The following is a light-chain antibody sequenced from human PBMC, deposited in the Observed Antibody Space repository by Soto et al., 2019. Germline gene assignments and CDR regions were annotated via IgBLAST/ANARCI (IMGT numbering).Light chain of an antibody. CDR1: QSVTSSY. V-gene: IGKV3-20*01. J-gene: IGKJ1*01. CDR2: GAS. CDR3: QQYGSSPLT. Sequence: EIVLTQSPGTLSLSPGERATLSCRDSQSVTSSYFAWYQQKPGQAPRLLIYGASSRATGIPDRFSGSGSGTDFTLTISRLEPEDFAVYYCQQYGSSPLTFGQGTKVEIK.